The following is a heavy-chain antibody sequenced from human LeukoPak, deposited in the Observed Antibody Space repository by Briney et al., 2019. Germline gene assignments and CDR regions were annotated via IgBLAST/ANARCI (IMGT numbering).Heavy chain of an antibody. Sequence: GGSLRLSCEASGFTFSTYPIHWVRQAPDKGLEWVAMISHHGSNEYYADSVKGRFTTSRDNSKNTLYLQMNNPRVEDTAIYYCARVHDTTGYYHYFDSWGQGTLVTVSS. CDR1: GFTFSTYP. CDR3: ARVHDTTGYYHYFDS. V-gene: IGHV3-30*14. J-gene: IGHJ4*02. D-gene: IGHD3-9*01. CDR2: ISHHGSNE.